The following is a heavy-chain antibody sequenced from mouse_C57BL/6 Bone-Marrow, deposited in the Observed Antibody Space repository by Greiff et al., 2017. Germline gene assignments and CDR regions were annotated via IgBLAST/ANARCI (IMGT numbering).Heavy chain of an antibody. V-gene: IGHV1-53*01. J-gene: IGHJ2*01. Sequence: QVQLQQPGTELVKPGASVKLSCKASGYTFTSYWMHWVKQRPGQGLEWNGNINPSNGGTNYNEKFKSKATLTVDKSSSTAYMQLSSLTSEDSAVYYCARITTVSYYFDYWGQGTTLTVSS. CDR1: GYTFTSYW. CDR3: ARITTVSYYFDY. D-gene: IGHD1-1*01. CDR2: INPSNGGT.